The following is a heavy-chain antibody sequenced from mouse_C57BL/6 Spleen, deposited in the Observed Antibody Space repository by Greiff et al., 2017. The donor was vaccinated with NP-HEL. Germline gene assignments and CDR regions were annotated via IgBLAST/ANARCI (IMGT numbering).Heavy chain of an antibody. Sequence: EVQLQQSGPELVKPGASVKISCKASGYTFTDYYMNWVKQSHGKSLEWIGDINPNNGGTSYNQKFKGKATLTVDKSSSTAYMELCSLTTEDSAVYYLTRNRYYGSRYAMDYWGQGTSVTVSS. V-gene: IGHV1-26*01. CDR3: TRNRYYGSRYAMDY. D-gene: IGHD1-1*01. J-gene: IGHJ4*01. CDR1: GYTFTDYY. CDR2: INPNNGGT.